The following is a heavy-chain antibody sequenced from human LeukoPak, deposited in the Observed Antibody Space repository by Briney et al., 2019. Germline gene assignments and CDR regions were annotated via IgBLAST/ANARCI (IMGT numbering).Heavy chain of an antibody. CDR3: ARDSPRVYYGSGSYYNALGY. J-gene: IGHJ4*02. D-gene: IGHD3-10*01. CDR1: GYTFTSYY. CDR2: INPSGGST. Sequence: GASVKVSCKASGYTFTSYYMNWVRQAPGQGLEWMGIINPSGGSTSYAQNFQGRVTMTRDTSTRTVYLELSRLRSEDTAVYYCARDSPRVYYGSGSYYNALGYWGQGTLVTVSS. V-gene: IGHV1-46*01.